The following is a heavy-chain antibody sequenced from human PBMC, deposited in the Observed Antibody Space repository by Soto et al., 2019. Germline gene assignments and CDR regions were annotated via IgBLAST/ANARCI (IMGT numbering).Heavy chain of an antibody. CDR1: GGSISSYY. D-gene: IGHD6-13*01. Sequence: LALTCTVSGGSISSYYWSWIRQPPGKGLEWIGYIYYSGSTNYNPSLKSRVTISVDTSKNQFSLKLSSVTAADTAVYYCARVAGYSSSYYYYYGMDVWGQGTTVTVSS. CDR3: ARVAGYSSSYYYYYGMDV. CDR2: IYYSGST. J-gene: IGHJ6*02. V-gene: IGHV4-59*01.